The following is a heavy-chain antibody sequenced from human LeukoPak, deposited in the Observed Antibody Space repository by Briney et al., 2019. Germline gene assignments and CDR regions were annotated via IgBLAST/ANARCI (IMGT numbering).Heavy chain of an antibody. CDR2: LNSDGSTT. CDR1: GFTFCNYW. J-gene: IGHJ4*02. Sequence: GGSLRLSCAASGFTFCNYWMHWVRQAPGKGLVWISRLNSDGSTTSYADSVKGRFTISRDNAKNTLYLQMNSLRAEDTAVYYCTRYSGSYYGFDYWGQGTLVTVSS. D-gene: IGHD1-26*01. CDR3: TRYSGSYYGFDY. V-gene: IGHV3-74*01.